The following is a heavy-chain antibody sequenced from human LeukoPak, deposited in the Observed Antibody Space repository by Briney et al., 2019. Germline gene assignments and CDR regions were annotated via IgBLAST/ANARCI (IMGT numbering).Heavy chain of an antibody. V-gene: IGHV4-34*01. CDR3: ARATYNYDFWSGYQFDP. CDR1: GGSFSGYY. CDR2: INHSGST. Sequence: SETLSLTCAVYGGSFSGYYWSWIRQPPGKGLEWIGEINHSGSTNYNPSLKSRVTISVDTSKNQFSLKLSSVTAADTAVYYCARATYNYDFWSGYQFDPWGQGTLVTVSS. D-gene: IGHD3-3*01. J-gene: IGHJ5*02.